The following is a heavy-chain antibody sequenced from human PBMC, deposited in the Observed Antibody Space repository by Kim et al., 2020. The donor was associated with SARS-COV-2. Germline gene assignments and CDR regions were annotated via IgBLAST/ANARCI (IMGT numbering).Heavy chain of an antibody. CDR1: GFTFSSYA. CDR3: ARHYSGGYYSWFDS. D-gene: IGHD1-26*01. CDR2: ISYDGSNK. Sequence: GGSLRLSCAASGFTFSSYAMHWVRQAPGKGLEWVAVISYDGSNKYYADSLKGRFAISRDNSKNTLYLQMNSLRAEDTAVYFCARHYSGGYYSWFDSWGQGTLVTVSS. V-gene: IGHV3-30*09. J-gene: IGHJ5*01.